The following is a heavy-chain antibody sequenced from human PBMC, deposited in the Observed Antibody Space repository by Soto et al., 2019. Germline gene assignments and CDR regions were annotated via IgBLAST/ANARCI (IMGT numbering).Heavy chain of an antibody. CDR2: ILPIFDIA. V-gene: IGHV1-69*04. J-gene: IGHJ3*02. Sequence: QVQLVQSGAEVKKPGSSVKVSCKLSGDTFSTYAITWVRQAPGQGLEWMGRILPIFDIADYAQNFQGRVTITADRSTNTAYMELSSLRSADTAVYYCARGGDGSGSESVFEIWGQATMVTVSS. CDR3: ARGGDGSGSESVFEI. CDR1: GDTFSTYA. D-gene: IGHD3-22*01.